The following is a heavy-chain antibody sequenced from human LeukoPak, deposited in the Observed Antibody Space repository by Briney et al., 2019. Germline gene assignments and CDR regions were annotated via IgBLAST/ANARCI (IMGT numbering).Heavy chain of an antibody. V-gene: IGHV4-59*01. CDR3: ARVDILTGYHLDY. CDR1: GGSISSYY. CDR2: IYYSGST. J-gene: IGHJ4*02. Sequence: SETLSLTCTASGGSISSYYWSWIRQPPGKGLEWIGYIYYSGSTNYNPSLKSRVTISVDTSKNQFSLKLSSVTAADTAVYYCARVDILTGYHLDYWGQGTLVTVSS. D-gene: IGHD3-9*01.